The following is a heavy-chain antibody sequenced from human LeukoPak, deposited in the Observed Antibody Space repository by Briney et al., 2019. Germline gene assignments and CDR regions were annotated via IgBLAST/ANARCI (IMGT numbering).Heavy chain of an antibody. CDR3: ARGSYGRWVDY. CDR2: INSDGSST. CDR1: GFTFSSYW. V-gene: IGHV3-74*01. D-gene: IGHD3-16*01. Sequence: GGSLRLSCAASGFTFSSYWMHWVRQAPGKGLVWVSRINSDGSSTNYADYVKGRFTISRDNAKNTLYLQMNSLRAEDTAVYYCARGSYGRWVDYWGQGTLVPVSS. J-gene: IGHJ4*02.